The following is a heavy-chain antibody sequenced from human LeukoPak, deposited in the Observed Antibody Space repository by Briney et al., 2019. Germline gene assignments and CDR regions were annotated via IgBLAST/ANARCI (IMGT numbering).Heavy chain of an antibody. J-gene: IGHJ6*03. Sequence: SETLSLTCTVSGGSISSSSYYWGWIRQPPGKGLEWIGSIYYSGSTYYNPSLKTRVTISVDPSKNQFSLKLSSVTAADTAVYYCARHSGYSYGYAYYYYYMDVWGKGTTVTVSS. CDR3: ARHSGYSYGYAYYYYYMDV. CDR2: IYYSGST. CDR1: GGSISSSSYY. D-gene: IGHD5-18*01. V-gene: IGHV4-39*01.